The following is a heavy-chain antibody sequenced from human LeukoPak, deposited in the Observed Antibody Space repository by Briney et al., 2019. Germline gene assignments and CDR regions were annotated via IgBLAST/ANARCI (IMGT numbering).Heavy chain of an antibody. V-gene: IGHV3-23*01. CDR2: ISGSGGST. CDR1: GFTFSDYY. CDR3: ANLPLGVAARASSDFDY. Sequence: GGSLRLSCAASGFTFSDYYMSWIRQAPGKGLEWVSAISGSGGSTYYADSVKGRFTISRDNSKNTLYLQMNSLRAEDTAVYYCANLPLGVAARASSDFDYWGQGTLVTVSS. D-gene: IGHD6-6*01. J-gene: IGHJ4*02.